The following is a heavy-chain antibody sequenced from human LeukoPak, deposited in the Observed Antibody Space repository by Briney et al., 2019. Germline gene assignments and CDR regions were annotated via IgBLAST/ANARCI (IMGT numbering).Heavy chain of an antibody. D-gene: IGHD3-22*01. V-gene: IGHV3-66*01. J-gene: IGHJ3*02. CDR3: ARDGYYYDSSGYSPPDDAFDI. Sequence: GGSLRLSCAASGFTVSSNYMSWVRQAPGKGLEWVSVIYSGGSTYYADSVKGRFTISRDNSKNTLYLQMNSLRAEDTAVYYCARDGYYYDSSGYSPPDDAFDIWGQGTMVTVSS. CDR1: GFTVSSNY. CDR2: IYSGGST.